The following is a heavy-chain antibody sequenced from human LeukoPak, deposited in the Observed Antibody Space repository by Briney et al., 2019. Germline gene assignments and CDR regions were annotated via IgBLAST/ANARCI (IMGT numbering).Heavy chain of an antibody. V-gene: IGHV4-59*08. CDR3: ARLPTMMGAFDI. CDR2: IYFSGNT. Sequence: SETLSLTCTVSGGSIRSYFWSWIRQPPGRGLEWIGNIYFSGNTNYNSSLKSRVTISVDTSKTHFSLKLRSVTAADTAVYYCARLPTMMGAFDIWSPGTMVTVSS. J-gene: IGHJ3*02. D-gene: IGHD3-22*01. CDR1: GGSIRSYF.